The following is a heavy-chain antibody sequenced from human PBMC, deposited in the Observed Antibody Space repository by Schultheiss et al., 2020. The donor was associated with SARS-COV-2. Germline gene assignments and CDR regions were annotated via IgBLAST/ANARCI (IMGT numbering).Heavy chain of an antibody. V-gene: IGHV3-48*03. CDR3: ARGGPRAVAPMDV. D-gene: IGHD6-19*01. CDR1: GFTFNNYQ. Sequence: GGSLRLSCAASGFTFNNYQMNWVRQAPGKGLEWVSYISDADNSKYYADFVKGRFTISRDNANKSLFLQMNSLRAEDTAIYYCARGGPRAVAPMDVWGQGTTVTVSS. J-gene: IGHJ6*02. CDR2: ISDADNSK.